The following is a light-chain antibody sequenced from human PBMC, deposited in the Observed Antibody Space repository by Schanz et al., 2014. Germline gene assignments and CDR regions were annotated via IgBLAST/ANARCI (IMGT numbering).Light chain of an antibody. CDR1: QTVTSGY. V-gene: IGKV3-20*01. Sequence: EIVLTQSPGTLSLSPGERVTLSCRASQTVTSGYLAWYQQKPGQTPRLLIYAASTRATGIPARFSGSGSGTDFTLTISSLEPEDFAVYYCQQCGSSRWTFGQGTKVEIK. J-gene: IGKJ1*01. CDR2: AAS. CDR3: QQCGSSRWT.